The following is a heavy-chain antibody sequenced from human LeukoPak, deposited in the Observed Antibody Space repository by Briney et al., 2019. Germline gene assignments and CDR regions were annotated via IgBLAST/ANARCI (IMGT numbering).Heavy chain of an antibody. CDR1: GYTFTGYY. CDR2: INPNSGGT. J-gene: IGHJ6*02. V-gene: IGHV1-2*02. D-gene: IGHD3-10*01. CDR3: ARGATMVRGVIIVFYYYGMDV. Sequence: ASVKVSCKASGYTFTGYYMHSVRQAPGQGLEWMGWINPNSGGTNYAQKFQGRVTMTRDTSISTAYMELSRLRADDTAVYYCARGATMVRGVIIVFYYYGMDVWGQGTTVTVSS.